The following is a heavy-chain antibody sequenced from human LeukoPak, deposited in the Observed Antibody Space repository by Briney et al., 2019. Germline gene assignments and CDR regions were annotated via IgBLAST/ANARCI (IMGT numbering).Heavy chain of an antibody. Sequence: GGSLRLSCAASGFTFSSYAISWVRQAPGKGLEWVSAISGSGGSTYYADSVKGRFTISRDNSKNTLYLQMNSLRAEDTAVYYCATEGSYYDILTGYSNPTNYWGQGTLVTVSS. CDR1: GFTFSSYA. D-gene: IGHD3-9*01. V-gene: IGHV3-23*01. J-gene: IGHJ4*02. CDR3: ATEGSYYDILTGYSNPTNY. CDR2: ISGSGGST.